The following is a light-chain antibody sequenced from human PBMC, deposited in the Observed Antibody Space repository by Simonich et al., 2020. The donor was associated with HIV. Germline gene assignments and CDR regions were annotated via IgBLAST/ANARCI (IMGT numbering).Light chain of an antibody. J-gene: IGKJ3*01. Sequence: DIVMTQTPLSLSVTPGQPASISCKSSQSLLHRNGYNYLDWYLQKPGQSPQLLIYLGSNRASGVPDRFSGSGSGTEYTLRISRVEAEDVGVYYCMQTLQTRTFGPGTKVDIK. V-gene: IGKV2-28*01. CDR1: QSLLHRNGYNY. CDR3: MQTLQTRT. CDR2: LGS.